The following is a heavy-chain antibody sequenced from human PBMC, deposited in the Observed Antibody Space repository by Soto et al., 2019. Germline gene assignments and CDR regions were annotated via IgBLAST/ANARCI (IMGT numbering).Heavy chain of an antibody. D-gene: IGHD1-1*01. CDR3: ARDGTYNWV. Sequence: EVQLVESGGGLVQPGGSLRLSCAASGFTVSNNCMRWVRQAPGKGLEWVSLIYSGGATYYADSVKGRFTTSRDNSKNTLYLQMNSLRAEDTAVYYCARDGTYNWVGGQGILVTVSS. CDR1: GFTVSNNC. J-gene: IGHJ4*02. V-gene: IGHV3-66*01. CDR2: IYSGGAT.